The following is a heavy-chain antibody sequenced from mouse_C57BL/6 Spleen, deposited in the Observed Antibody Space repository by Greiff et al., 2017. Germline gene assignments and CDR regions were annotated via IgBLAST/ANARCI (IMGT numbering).Heavy chain of an antibody. J-gene: IGHJ4*01. D-gene: IGHD3-3*01. Sequence: EVHLVESGGGLVQSGRSLRLSCATSGFTFSDFYMEWVRQAPGQGLEWIAARRNKANDYTTEYSASVKGRFIVSRDTSQSILYLQMNALRAEDTAMYYCARDLLGYYAMDYWGQGTSVTVSS. CDR1: GFTFSDFY. CDR2: RRNKANDYTT. V-gene: IGHV7-1*01. CDR3: ARDLLGYYAMDY.